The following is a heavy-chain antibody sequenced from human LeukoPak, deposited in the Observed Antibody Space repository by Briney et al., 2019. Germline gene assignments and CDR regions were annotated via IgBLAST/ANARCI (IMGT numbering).Heavy chain of an antibody. D-gene: IGHD6-19*01. J-gene: IGHJ6*02. CDR3: ARSPRRGRSYWYYYYGMDV. V-gene: IGHV5-51*01. CDR2: IYPGDSDT. CDR1: GYSFTSYW. Sequence: GESLKISCKGSGYSFTSYWIGWVRQMPGKGLEWMGIIYPGDSDTRYSPSFQGQVTISADKSISTAYLQWSSLKASDTAMYYCARSPRRGRSYWYYYYGMDVWGQGTTVTVSS.